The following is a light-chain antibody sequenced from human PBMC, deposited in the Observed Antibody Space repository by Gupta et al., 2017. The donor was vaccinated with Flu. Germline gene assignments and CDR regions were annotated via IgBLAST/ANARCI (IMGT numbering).Light chain of an antibody. CDR3: QSADITGAPRV. CDR1: ALSKQY. Sequence: YQLTQAPAMSVSPGQTATITWSGTALSKQYVYWYRQRPGQAPVLLIYKDTERASGIPDRISGSSSGTRVTLTIRGVQTEDEADYYCQSADITGAPRVFGGGT. J-gene: IGLJ3*02. CDR2: KDT. V-gene: IGLV3-25*02.